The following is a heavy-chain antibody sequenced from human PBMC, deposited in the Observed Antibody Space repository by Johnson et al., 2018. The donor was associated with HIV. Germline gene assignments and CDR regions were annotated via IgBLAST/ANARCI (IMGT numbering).Heavy chain of an antibody. V-gene: IGHV3-74*01. D-gene: IGHD3-16*01. Sequence: VQLVESGGGLVQPGGSLRLSCAASGFTFSSYWMHWVRQAPGKGLVWVSRINSDGSSTSYADSVKGRFTISRDNAKNTPYLQMNSLRAEDTAVCYCARESGGQYDAVDIWGQGTMVTVSS. J-gene: IGHJ3*02. CDR1: GFTFSSYW. CDR3: ARESGGQYDAVDI. CDR2: INSDGSST.